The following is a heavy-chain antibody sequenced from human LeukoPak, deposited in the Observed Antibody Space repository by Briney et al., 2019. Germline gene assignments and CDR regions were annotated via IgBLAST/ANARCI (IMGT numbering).Heavy chain of an antibody. J-gene: IGHJ4*02. CDR1: GGTFSSYA. V-gene: IGHV1-69*13. CDR3: ASGAYIVGASGPVDY. CDR2: IIPIFGTA. Sequence: GASVKVSCKASGGTFSSYAISWVRQAPGQGLEWMGGIIPIFGTANYAQKFQGRVTITADESTSTAYMELSSLRSEDTAVYYCASGAYIVGASGPVDYWGQGTLVTVSS. D-gene: IGHD1-26*01.